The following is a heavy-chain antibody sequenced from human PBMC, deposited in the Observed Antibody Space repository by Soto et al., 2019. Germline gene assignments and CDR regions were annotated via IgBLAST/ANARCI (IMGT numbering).Heavy chain of an antibody. D-gene: IGHD3-9*01. V-gene: IGHV4-59*01. CDR3: EAGDYLTGFSYREIKWFDH. J-gene: IGHJ5*02. CDR1: SGAISSYY. Sequence: SEALSLTCTVSSGAISSYYWSWIRQPPGKGLEWIGYIHYTGNTNTNPSLTGRVYLSLHPSWSQFSLKLRSVTAADMAVYYCEAGDYLTGFSYREIKWFDHRGQGPPVPV. CDR2: IHYTGNT.